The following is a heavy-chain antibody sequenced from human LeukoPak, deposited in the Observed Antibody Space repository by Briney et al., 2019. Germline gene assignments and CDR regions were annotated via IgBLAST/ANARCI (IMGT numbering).Heavy chain of an antibody. CDR3: SRQYGDYRFSYYYYMDV. D-gene: IGHD4-17*01. CDR2: IIPFFGTA. J-gene: IGHJ6*03. V-gene: IGHV1-69*05. Sequence: SVTVSCTASGGTFSSYAISWVRQAPGQGLEWMGGIIPFFGTANYEQKFQGRVTITTDESKSTVYMELSSLRCEDTAVYYCSRQYGDYRFSYYYYMDVWGKGTTVTVSS. CDR1: GGTFSSYA.